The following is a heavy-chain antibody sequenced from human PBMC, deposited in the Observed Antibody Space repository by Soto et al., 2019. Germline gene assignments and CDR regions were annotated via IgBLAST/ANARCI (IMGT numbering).Heavy chain of an antibody. CDR3: ARRRAAAGTLTFDY. CDR2: ISSGSSYI. D-gene: IGHD6-13*01. J-gene: IGHJ4*02. V-gene: IGHV3-21*01. Sequence: XVSLSLACAASGFIFTGYNMNWVRQAPGKGLEWVSSISSGSSYIYYADSVKDRFTISRDNAKNSLYLQMNTLRAEDTALYYCARRRAAAGTLTFDYWGQGTRVTVS. CDR1: GFIFTGYN.